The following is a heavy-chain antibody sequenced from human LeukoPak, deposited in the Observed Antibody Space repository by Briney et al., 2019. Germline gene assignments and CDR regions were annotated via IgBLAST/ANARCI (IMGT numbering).Heavy chain of an antibody. CDR2: INPNSGGT. Sequence: ASVKVSCKASGYTFTSYGISWVRQAPGQGLEWMGWINPNSGGTNYAQKFQGRVTMTRDTSITTAYMDLSRLTYDDTTVYYCTRGIAARYWGQGTLVTVPP. CDR3: TRGIAARY. D-gene: IGHD6-13*01. V-gene: IGHV1-2*02. CDR1: GYTFTSYG. J-gene: IGHJ4*02.